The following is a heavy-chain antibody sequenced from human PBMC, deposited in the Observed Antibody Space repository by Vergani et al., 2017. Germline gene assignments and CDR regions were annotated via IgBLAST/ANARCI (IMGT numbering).Heavy chain of an antibody. J-gene: IGHJ3*02. CDR3: AKVSSYFWSGQGAFDI. V-gene: IGHV3-30*18. CDR1: GFTFSSYG. Sequence: QVQLVESGGGVVQPGRSLRLSCAASGFTFSSYGMHWVRQAPGKGLEWVAVISYDGSNKYYADSVKGRFTISRDNSKNTLYLQMNSLRAEDTAVYYCAKVSSYFWSGQGAFDIWGQGTMVTVSS. D-gene: IGHD3-3*01. CDR2: ISYDGSNK.